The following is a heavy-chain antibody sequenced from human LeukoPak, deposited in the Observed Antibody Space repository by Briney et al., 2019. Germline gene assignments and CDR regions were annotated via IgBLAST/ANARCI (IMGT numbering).Heavy chain of an antibody. Sequence: ASVTVSCKTSGYSFSSYAVSWVRLAPGQGLEWMGWISSYNGDTNYPQKFQGRVTMTTATSTRTAYMELRSLRSDDAAVYYCARDSALVRGAPHLLTAWGQGTLVSVSS. CDR2: ISSYNGDT. J-gene: IGHJ5*02. V-gene: IGHV1-18*01. D-gene: IGHD3-10*01. CDR1: GYSFSSYA. CDR3: ARDSALVRGAPHLLTA.